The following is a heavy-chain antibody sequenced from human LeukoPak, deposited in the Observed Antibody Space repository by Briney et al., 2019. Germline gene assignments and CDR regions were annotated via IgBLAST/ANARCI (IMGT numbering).Heavy chain of an antibody. CDR2: IYHSGST. CDR1: GGSISSSNW. J-gene: IGHJ6*04. V-gene: IGHV4-4*02. CDR3: ARAVRSYYYGSGSYTALSYYYYGMDV. D-gene: IGHD3-10*01. Sequence: PSETLSLTCAVSGGSISSSNWWSWVRQPPGKGLEWIGEIYHSGSTNYNPSLKSRVTISVDKSKNQFSLKLSSVTAADTAVYYCARAVRSYYYGSGSYTALSYYYYGMDVWGKGTTVTVSS.